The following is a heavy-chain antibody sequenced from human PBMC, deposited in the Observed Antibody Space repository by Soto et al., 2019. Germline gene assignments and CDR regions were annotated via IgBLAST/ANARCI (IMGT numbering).Heavy chain of an antibody. D-gene: IGHD6-6*01. CDR2: ISYDGSNK. CDR3: ARDRSIAAGNWFDP. Sequence: QVQLVESGGSVVQPGRSLRLSCAASGFTFSSYAMHWVRQAPGKGLEWVAVISYDGSNKYYADSVKGRFTISRDNSKNTLYLQMNSLRADDTAVYYCARDRSIAAGNWFDPWGQGTLVTVSS. CDR1: GFTFSSYA. V-gene: IGHV3-30-3*01. J-gene: IGHJ5*02.